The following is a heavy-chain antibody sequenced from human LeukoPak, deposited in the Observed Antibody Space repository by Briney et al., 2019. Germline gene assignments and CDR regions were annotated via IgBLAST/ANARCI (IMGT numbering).Heavy chain of an antibody. CDR3: AKGVYDSSSNSCPQYYYYMDV. Sequence: GGSLRLSCSASGFTFSSYGMHWVRQAPGKGLEWVAVISYDGSNKYYADSVKGRFTISRDNSKNTLYLQMNSLRPEDTAVYYCAKGVYDSSSNSCPQYYYYMDVWAKGPRSPSP. CDR2: ISYDGSNK. CDR1: GFTFSSYG. V-gene: IGHV3-30*18. D-gene: IGHD5/OR15-5a*01. J-gene: IGHJ6*03.